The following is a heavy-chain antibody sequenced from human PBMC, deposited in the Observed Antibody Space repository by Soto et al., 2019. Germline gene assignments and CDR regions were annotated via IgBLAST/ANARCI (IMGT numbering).Heavy chain of an antibody. CDR2: IIPIFGTA. CDR3: ARADIGVVVAATPVQYYYYGMDV. CDR1: GGTFSSYA. D-gene: IGHD2-15*01. Sequence: QVQLVQSGAEVKKPGSSVKVSCKASGGTFSSYAISWVRQAPGQGLEWMGGIIPIFGTANYAQKFQGRVTITADESTSTAYMELSSLRSEDTAVYYCARADIGVVVAATPVQYYYYGMDVWGQGTTVRLL. V-gene: IGHV1-69*01. J-gene: IGHJ6*02.